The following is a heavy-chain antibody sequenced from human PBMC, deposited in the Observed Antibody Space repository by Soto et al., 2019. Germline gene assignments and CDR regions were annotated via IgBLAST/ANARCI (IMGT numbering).Heavy chain of an antibody. CDR3: ARVRGGGSYRAEYFQH. D-gene: IGHD1-26*01. Sequence: ASVKVSCKASGGTFSRYAISWVRQAPGQGLEWMGGIIPIFGTANYAQKFQGRVTITADESTSTAYMELSSLRSEDTAVYYCARVRGGGSYRAEYFQHWGQGTLVTVSS. J-gene: IGHJ1*01. V-gene: IGHV1-69*13. CDR2: IIPIFGTA. CDR1: GGTFSRYA.